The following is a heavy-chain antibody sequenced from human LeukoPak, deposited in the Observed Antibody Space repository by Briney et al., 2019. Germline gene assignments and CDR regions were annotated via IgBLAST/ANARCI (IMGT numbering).Heavy chain of an antibody. Sequence: PSETLSLTCTVSGGSISSSSYYWGWIRQPPGKGLEWIGSIYYSGSTYYNPSLKNRVTISVDTSKNQFSLKLSPVTAADTAVYYCARYAGSHYAAYYYGMDVWGQGTTVTVSS. D-gene: IGHD4-17*01. CDR2: IYYSGST. J-gene: IGHJ6*02. CDR1: GGSISSSSYY. V-gene: IGHV4-39*01. CDR3: ARYAGSHYAAYYYGMDV.